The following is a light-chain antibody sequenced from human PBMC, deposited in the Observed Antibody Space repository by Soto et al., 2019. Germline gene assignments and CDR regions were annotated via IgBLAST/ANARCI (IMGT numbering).Light chain of an antibody. J-gene: IGKJ1*01. CDR3: QQYNNWPRT. CDR2: GTS. Sequence: EIVLTQSPGTLSLSPVERATLTCTASQSVSSSYLAWYQQKPGLAPRLLIYGTSTRATGIPARFSGSGSGTEFSLTISSLQSEDSAVYFCQQYNNWPRTFGQGTKVDIK. V-gene: IGKV3-15*01. CDR1: QSVSSSY.